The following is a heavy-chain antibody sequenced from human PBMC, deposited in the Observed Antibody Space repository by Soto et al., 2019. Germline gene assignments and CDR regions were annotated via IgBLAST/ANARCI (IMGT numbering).Heavy chain of an antibody. CDR3: ARAHSIYAVDV. CDR2: IYYTGST. CDR1: GGSISNAY. Sequence: QVQLQESGPGPVKPSETLSLTCTVSGGSISNAYWSWIRQPPGKGLEWIAYIYYTGSTNYNPSLKSRVTISVDTSKNQFSLKLSSVTAADTAVYYCARAHSIYAVDVW. V-gene: IGHV4-59*01. J-gene: IGHJ6*01. D-gene: IGHD2-21*01.